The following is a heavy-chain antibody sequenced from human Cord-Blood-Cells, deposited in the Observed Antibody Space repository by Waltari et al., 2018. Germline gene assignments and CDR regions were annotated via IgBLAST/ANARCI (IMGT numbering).Heavy chain of an antibody. CDR3: ATRNLCSSTSCYPNDAFDI. CDR2: FEPEDGET. D-gene: IGHD2-2*01. Sequence: QVQLVQSGAEVKKPGASVKVSCKVSGYTLTELSMNWVRQAPEKGLEWMGGFEPEDGETIYAQKFQGRVTMTEDTSTDTAYMELSSLRSEDTAVYYCATRNLCSSTSCYPNDAFDIWGQGTMVTVSS. V-gene: IGHV1-24*01. J-gene: IGHJ3*02. CDR1: GYTLTELS.